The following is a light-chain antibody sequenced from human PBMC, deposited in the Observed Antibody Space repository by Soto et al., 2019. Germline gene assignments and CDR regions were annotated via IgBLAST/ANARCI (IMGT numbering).Light chain of an antibody. CDR1: RNINTY. CDR3: QQTSAAPST. Sequence: DIQMAQSPSSLSASVGDTITITCRASRNINTYLNWYQQKPGKAPKLLIFGASSLQSGVPSRFSGSGSRTDFTLTINSLQPEDFATYCCQQTSAAPSTFGPGTKVDIK. J-gene: IGKJ3*01. V-gene: IGKV1-39*01. CDR2: GAS.